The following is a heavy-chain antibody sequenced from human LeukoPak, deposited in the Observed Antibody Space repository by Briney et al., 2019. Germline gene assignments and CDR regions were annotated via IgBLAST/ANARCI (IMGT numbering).Heavy chain of an antibody. CDR2: INPNSGGT. Sequence: ASVKVSCKASGYTFTGYYMHWVRQAPGQGLEWMGWINPNSGGTNYAQKFQGRVTMTRDTSISTAYMELSRLRSDDTAVYYCARDLSSRITIFGVANYYYYMDVWGKGTTVTVSS. CDR1: GYTFTGYY. J-gene: IGHJ6*03. CDR3: ARDLSSRITIFGVANYYYYMDV. D-gene: IGHD3-3*01. V-gene: IGHV1-2*02.